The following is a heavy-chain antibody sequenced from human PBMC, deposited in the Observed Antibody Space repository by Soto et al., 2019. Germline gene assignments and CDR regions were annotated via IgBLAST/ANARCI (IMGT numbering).Heavy chain of an antibody. D-gene: IGHD1-7*01. Sequence: EVQLLESGGGLVQPGGSLRLSCAASGFTFSSYGMTWVRQAPGKGLEWVSFSSATGAGTYYADSVKGRFTISRDYSKNTLYLQMTSLRADDTAVYYCAKDRRAGGNYGFYSDFWGQGALVIVSS. CDR1: GFTFSSYG. CDR3: AKDRRAGGNYGFYSDF. CDR2: SSATGAGT. J-gene: IGHJ4*02. V-gene: IGHV3-23*01.